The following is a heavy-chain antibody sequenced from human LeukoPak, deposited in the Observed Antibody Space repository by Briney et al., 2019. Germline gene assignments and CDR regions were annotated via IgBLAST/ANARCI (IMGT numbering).Heavy chain of an antibody. CDR3: ATTTIRLGY. CDR2: MYYRGST. D-gene: IGHD1-26*01. CDR1: GGSISNKY. J-gene: IGHJ4*02. Sequence: SETLSLTCTVSGGSISNKYWSWIRQPPGKGLEWIGSMYYRGSTYHNPSLKSRVTISVDSNKTQFSLKLSSVTAADTAVYYCATTTIRLGYWGQGTLVTVSS. V-gene: IGHV4-59*12.